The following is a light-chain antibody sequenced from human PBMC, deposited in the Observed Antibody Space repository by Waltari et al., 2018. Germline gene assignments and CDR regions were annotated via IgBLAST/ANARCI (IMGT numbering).Light chain of an antibody. CDR3: NSFTSSSTWV. CDR2: DVN. V-gene: IGLV2-14*01. CDR1: SNDVGGYNY. J-gene: IGLJ3*02. Sequence: QSALPQPASVSGSPGQSITISCTGPSNDVGGYNYVPWYHQHPGKAPKLMIFDVNDRPSGVSNRFSGSKSGNTASLTISGLQAEDEADYYCNSFTSSSTWVFGGGTKLTVL.